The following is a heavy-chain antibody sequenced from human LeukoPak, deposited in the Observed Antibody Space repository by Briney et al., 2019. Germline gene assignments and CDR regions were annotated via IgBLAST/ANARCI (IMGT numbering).Heavy chain of an antibody. CDR3: ARCTTGKTFGSLREIKKSREIDY. J-gene: IGHJ4*02. CDR2: MSGSGDST. D-gene: IGHD1-1*01. CDR1: GFTFSSYG. Sequence: PGGSLRLSCAASGFTFSSYGMSWVRQAPGKGLEWVSFMSGSGDSTYYADSVKGRFTISRDNAKNSLFLQMNSLRGEDTAIYYCARCTTGKTFGSLREIKKSREIDYWGQGTLVTVSS. V-gene: IGHV3-23*01.